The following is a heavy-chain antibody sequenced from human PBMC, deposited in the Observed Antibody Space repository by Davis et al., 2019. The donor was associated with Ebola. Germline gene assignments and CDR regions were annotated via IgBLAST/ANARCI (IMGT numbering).Heavy chain of an antibody. CDR1: GFTFSSYA. Sequence: GESLKISCAASGFTFSSYAMHWVRQAPGKGLEWVAVISYDGSNKYYADSVKGRFTISRDNSKNTLYLQMNSLRAEDTAVYYCARPRTFFRVVTYFDYWGQGTLVTVSS. CDR3: ARPRTFFRVVTYFDY. V-gene: IGHV3-30-3*01. CDR2: ISYDGSNK. D-gene: IGHD3-3*01. J-gene: IGHJ4*02.